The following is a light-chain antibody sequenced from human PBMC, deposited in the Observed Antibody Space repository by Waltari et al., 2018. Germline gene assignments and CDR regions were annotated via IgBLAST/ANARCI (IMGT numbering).Light chain of an antibody. CDR2: AAS. Sequence: DIQMTQSPSTLSAYVGDRVTITCGASQSINSYLTWTQQKPGKAPKLLIYAASSLQSGVPSRFSGSGSGTDFTLTISSLQPEDFATYYCQQGYSTPYTFGQGTKLEI. V-gene: IGKV1-39*01. CDR3: QQGYSTPYT. J-gene: IGKJ2*01. CDR1: QSINSY.